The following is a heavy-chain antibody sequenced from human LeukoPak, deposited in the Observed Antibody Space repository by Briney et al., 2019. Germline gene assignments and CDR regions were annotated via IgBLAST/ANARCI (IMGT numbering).Heavy chain of an antibody. V-gene: IGHV4-30-2*01. CDR1: DGSISSGDYS. CDR2: IYHSGST. Sequence: SETLSLTCAVSDGSISSGDYSWSWIRQPPGKGLEWIGYIYHSGSTYYNPSLKTRVTISVDRSKNQFSLKLSSVTAADTAVYYCARALGDIYGDYLHYFDYWGQGTLVTVSS. J-gene: IGHJ4*02. D-gene: IGHD4-17*01. CDR3: ARALGDIYGDYLHYFDY.